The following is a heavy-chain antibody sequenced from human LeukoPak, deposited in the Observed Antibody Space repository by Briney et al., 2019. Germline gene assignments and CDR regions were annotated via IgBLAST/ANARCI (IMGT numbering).Heavy chain of an antibody. CDR2: INPNSGGT. CDR3: ARGSGDSSGYYPHAFDI. CDR1: GYTFTGYY. D-gene: IGHD3-22*01. Sequence: WPPVKVSCKASGYTFTGYYMHWVRQAPGQGLEWMGWINPNSGGTNYAQKFQGRFTMTRDTSISTAYMELSRLRSDDTAVYYCARGSGDSSGYYPHAFDIWGQGTMVTVSS. V-gene: IGHV1-2*02. J-gene: IGHJ3*02.